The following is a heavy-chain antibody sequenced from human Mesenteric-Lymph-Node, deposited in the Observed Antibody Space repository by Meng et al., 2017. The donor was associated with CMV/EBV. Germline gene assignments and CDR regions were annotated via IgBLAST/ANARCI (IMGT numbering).Heavy chain of an antibody. J-gene: IGHJ5*02. V-gene: IGHV3-53*01. D-gene: IGHD2-2*01. CDR2: IYSGAST. Sequence: GESLKISCAASGFNVSNSYMSWVRQAPGKGLEWVSVIYSGASTSHADSVKGRFTISRDNSKNSLYLHMNGLRAEDTALYYCAREMGMVPAAILRLERGNWFDPWGQGTLVTVSS. CDR3: AREMGMVPAAILRLERGNWFDP. CDR1: GFNVSNSY.